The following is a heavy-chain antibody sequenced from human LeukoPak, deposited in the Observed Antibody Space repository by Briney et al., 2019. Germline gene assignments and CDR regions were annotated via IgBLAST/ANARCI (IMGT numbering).Heavy chain of an antibody. D-gene: IGHD3-22*01. J-gene: IGHJ4*02. CDR2: ICGSGGSP. Sequence: GGPLRLSCAASGFTLRSYPMSGVPQPPGGGLEGVSAICGSGGSPHYADSVKGRFTISRDNSKNTLYLQTNRLRAEDTAVYYCAKEGPTYYYDSSGYGEFDYWGQGTLVTVSS. CDR3: AKEGPTYYYDSSGYGEFDY. CDR1: GFTLRSYP. V-gene: IGHV3-23*01.